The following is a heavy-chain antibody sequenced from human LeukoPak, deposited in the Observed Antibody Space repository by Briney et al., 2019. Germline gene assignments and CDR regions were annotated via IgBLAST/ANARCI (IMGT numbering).Heavy chain of an antibody. V-gene: IGHV4-34*01. Sequence: SETLSLTCAVYGGSFSGYYWSWVRQPPGKGLEWIGEINDSGRTNYNPSLKSRVTISVDTSKNQFPLKLSSVTAADTAVYYCARRLWDTSGWYFDYWGQGRLVAVSS. CDR1: GGSFSGYY. J-gene: IGHJ4*02. D-gene: IGHD6-19*01. CDR2: INDSGRT. CDR3: ARRLWDTSGWYFDY.